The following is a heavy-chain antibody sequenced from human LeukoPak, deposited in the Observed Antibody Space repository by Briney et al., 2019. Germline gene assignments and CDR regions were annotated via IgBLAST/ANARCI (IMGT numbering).Heavy chain of an antibody. Sequence: GGSLRLSCTVSGFTVSSNSMSWVRQAPGKGLEWVAFIRSDGRNEFYADTVKGRFIISRDNSKNTLYLQMNSLRSEDTAVYFCARDRDLLTGDFPTNIDFWGQGILVTVSS. CDR3: ARDRDLLTGDFPTNIDF. V-gene: IGHV3-30*02. CDR1: GFTVSSNS. CDR2: IRSDGRNE. D-gene: IGHD3-9*01. J-gene: IGHJ4*02.